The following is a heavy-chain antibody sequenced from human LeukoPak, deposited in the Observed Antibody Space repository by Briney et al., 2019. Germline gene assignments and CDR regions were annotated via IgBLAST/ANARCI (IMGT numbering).Heavy chain of an antibody. CDR2: NYYSGST. CDR3: AEGDCGYNNCFDP. CDR1: GGSISSYY. V-gene: IGHV4-59*01. J-gene: IGHJ5*02. D-gene: IGHD2-21*01. Sequence: SETLSLTCTVSGGSISSYYWSWIRQPPGKGLEWIGYNYYSGSTNYNASLKSRVTISVDTSKHQFSMKLSSVTAENAALYYGAEGDCGYNNCFDPWGQGTLVTVSS.